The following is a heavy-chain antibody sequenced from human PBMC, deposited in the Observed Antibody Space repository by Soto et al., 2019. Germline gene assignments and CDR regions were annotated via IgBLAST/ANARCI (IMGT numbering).Heavy chain of an antibody. CDR2: IYYSGST. J-gene: IGHJ4*02. Sequence: QLQLQESGPGLVKPSETLSLTCTVSGGSISSSSYYWGWIRQPPGKGLEWIGSIYYSGSTYYNPSLKSRVTISVDTSKNQFSLKLSSVTAADTAVYYCARPHVLEYYFDYWGQGTLVTVSS. CDR1: GGSISSSSYY. V-gene: IGHV4-39*01. CDR3: ARPHVLEYYFDY. D-gene: IGHD1-1*01.